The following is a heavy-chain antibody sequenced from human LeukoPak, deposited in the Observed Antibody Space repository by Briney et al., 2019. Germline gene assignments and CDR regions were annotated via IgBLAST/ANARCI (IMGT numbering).Heavy chain of an antibody. CDR3: ARVLGLKGFDS. V-gene: IGHV3-7*04. CDR1: GFTFSAYW. Sequence: GGSLRLSCAASGFTFSAYWMTWVRQAPGRGLEWVANIRDDGSEEYYGDSVRGRFTISRDNAKNSVDLQMHSLRVEDTAVYYCARVLGLKGFDSWGQGTRVTVSS. CDR2: IRDDGSEE. J-gene: IGHJ5*01. D-gene: IGHD7-27*01.